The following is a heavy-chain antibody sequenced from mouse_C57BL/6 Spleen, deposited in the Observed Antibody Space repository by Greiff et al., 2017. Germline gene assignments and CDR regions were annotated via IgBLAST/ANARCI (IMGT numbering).Heavy chain of an antibody. J-gene: IGHJ2*01. CDR1: GYAFTSSW. Sequence: QVQLQQPGPELVKPGASVKISCKASGYAFTSSWMNWVKQRPGQGLEWIGRIYPGDGDTNYNGKFKGKATLTADKSSSTAYMQLSSLTSEDSAVCFCVRGGYHHCGYWGQGTTLTVSS. CDR2: IYPGDGDT. V-gene: IGHV1-82*01. CDR3: VRGGYHHCGY.